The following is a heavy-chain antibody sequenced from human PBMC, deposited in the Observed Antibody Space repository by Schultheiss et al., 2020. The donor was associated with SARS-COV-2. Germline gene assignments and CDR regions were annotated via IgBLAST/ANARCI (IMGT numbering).Heavy chain of an antibody. CDR2: ISCSGST. CDR3: ARGGNIFGVVIRYYYYYYMDV. CDR1: GDSISYNY. J-gene: IGHJ6*03. Sequence: SETLSLTRTVSGDSISYNYWSWIRQPPGKGLEWTGYISCSGSTNHNPSLKSRVIISVDTSKNQFSLKLSSVTAADTAVYYCARGGNIFGVVIRYYYYYYMDVWGKGTTVTVSS. D-gene: IGHD3-3*02. V-gene: IGHV4-59*12.